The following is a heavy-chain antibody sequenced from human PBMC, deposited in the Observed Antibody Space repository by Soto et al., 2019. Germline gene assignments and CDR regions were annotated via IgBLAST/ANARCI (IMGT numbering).Heavy chain of an antibody. V-gene: IGHV1-2*04. CDR2: TNPNSGGT. CDR1: GYTFSDYY. CDR3: ARESGGATATLDYYYFYMDV. Sequence: QVQLVQSGAEVKKPGASVKVSCKASGYTFSDYYIHWMRQAPGQGLEWMGLTNPNSGGTKYAPKFQGWGTMTRDTSIKTAYMELSRLTSDDTAVYYCARESGGATATLDYYYFYMDVWGKGTTVTVSS. D-gene: IGHD5-12*01. J-gene: IGHJ6*03.